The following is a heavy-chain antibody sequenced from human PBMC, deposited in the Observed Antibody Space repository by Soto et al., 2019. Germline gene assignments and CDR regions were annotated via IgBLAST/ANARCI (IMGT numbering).Heavy chain of an antibody. V-gene: IGHV3-48*02. CDR3: ERLPKGSVVTA. CDR2: ISSNSDTT. Sequence: LVESGGDLVYPGGSLRLSCVASGFRFSDHSMNWVRQAPGKGLQWISYISSNSDTTYYADSVKGRFTVSRDNAKNALFLQMNSPRDDDTATYYCERLPKGSVVTAWGQGARVTVSS. CDR1: GFRFSDHS. D-gene: IGHD2-21*02. J-gene: IGHJ4*02.